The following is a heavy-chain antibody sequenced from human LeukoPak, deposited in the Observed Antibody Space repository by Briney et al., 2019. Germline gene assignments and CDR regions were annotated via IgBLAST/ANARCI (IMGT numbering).Heavy chain of an antibody. Sequence: GESLKISCKGSGYSFTNYWIAWVRQMPGKGVEYMGIIYPGDSDIRYSPSFQGQVTMSADRSLTTAYLQWSSLKASDSAMYYCAREGGISNYDFHHWGQGTLVTVSS. J-gene: IGHJ4*02. V-gene: IGHV5-51*01. CDR3: AREGGISNYDFHH. D-gene: IGHD4-11*01. CDR2: IYPGDSDI. CDR1: GYSFTNYW.